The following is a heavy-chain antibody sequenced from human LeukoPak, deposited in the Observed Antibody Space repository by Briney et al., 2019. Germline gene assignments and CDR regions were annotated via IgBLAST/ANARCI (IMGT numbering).Heavy chain of an antibody. Sequence: SETLSLTCTVSGGSVTSGSHYWSWVRQPPGRGLEWIGNIYYSGNANYNPSLKGRVTMSVDRSKNQLSLKLSSVTAADTAVHYCAGVQSQNYYAMDVWGPGTPVTVSS. V-gene: IGHV4-61*01. CDR2: IYYSGNA. CDR1: GGSVTSGSHY. CDR3: AGVQSQNYYAMDV. J-gene: IGHJ6*02.